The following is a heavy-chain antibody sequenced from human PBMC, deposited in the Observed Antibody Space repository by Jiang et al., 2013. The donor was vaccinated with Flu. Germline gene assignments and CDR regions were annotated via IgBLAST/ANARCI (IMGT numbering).Heavy chain of an antibody. Sequence: QLLESGGGVVQPGRSLRLSCAASGFTFSSYGMHWVRQAPGKGLEWVAVIWYDGSNKYYADSVKGRFTISRDNSKNTLYLQMNSLRADDTAVYYCARDSRLTYYYDSSGAGFDYWGQGTLVTVSS. CDR3: ARDSRLTYYYDSSGAGFDY. CDR1: GFTFSSYG. CDR2: IWYDGSNK. J-gene: IGHJ4*02. D-gene: IGHD3-22*01. V-gene: IGHV3-33*01.